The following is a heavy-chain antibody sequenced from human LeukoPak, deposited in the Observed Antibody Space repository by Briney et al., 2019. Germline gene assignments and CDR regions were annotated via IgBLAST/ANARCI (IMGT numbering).Heavy chain of an antibody. D-gene: IGHD4-17*01. V-gene: IGHV3-30*18. CDR1: GFNFTSYG. CDR3: AKRPSDYGDYVSYFDY. CDR2: ISDDGKSK. Sequence: GGSLRLSCAASGFNFTSYGMPWVRQAPGKGLEWVGVISDDGKSKNYADSVKGRFTISRDNSKDTLYLQMNILRAEDTAVYYCAKRPSDYGDYVSYFDYWGQGTLVTVSS. J-gene: IGHJ4*02.